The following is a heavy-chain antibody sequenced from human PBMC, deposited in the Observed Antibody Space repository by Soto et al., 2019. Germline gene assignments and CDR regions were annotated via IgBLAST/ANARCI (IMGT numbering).Heavy chain of an antibody. Sequence: GGSLRLSCXASGGTFSGYWMHWVRQVPGKGLVWVSRINGDGTTTTYADSVQGRFTISRDNGKNTVYLQMNSLRVDDTGVYFCARSCCGEQNWFDPWGQGTLVTVSS. CDR1: GGTFSGYW. J-gene: IGHJ5*02. CDR2: INGDGTTT. D-gene: IGHD4-17*01. V-gene: IGHV3-74*01. CDR3: ARSCCGEQNWFDP.